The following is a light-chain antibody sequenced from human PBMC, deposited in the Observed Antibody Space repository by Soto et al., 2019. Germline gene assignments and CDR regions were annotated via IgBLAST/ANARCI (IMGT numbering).Light chain of an antibody. J-gene: IGLJ2*01. CDR1: SSDVGGYNY. CDR3: SSYPSSSLV. Sequence: QSALTQPASVSGSPGQSITISCTGTSSDVGGYNYVSWYQQHPGKAPKLMIYEVSNRPSGVSNRFSGSKSGNTPSLTISGLQAEHESDYYCSSYPSSSLVFGGGTKLTVL. V-gene: IGLV2-14*01. CDR2: EVS.